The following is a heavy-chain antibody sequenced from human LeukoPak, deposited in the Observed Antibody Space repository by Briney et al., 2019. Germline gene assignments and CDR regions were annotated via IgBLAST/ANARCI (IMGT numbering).Heavy chain of an antibody. CDR2: IYSSGNT. Sequence: SETLSLTCTVSGVSFSSYYWTWTRQPAGKGLEWIGRIYSSGNTNYNPSLESRVTMSIDTSKKQISLKLTSVTAADTAVYYCARERGNLRGDAFDIWGQGTMVTVSS. CDR1: GVSFSSYY. J-gene: IGHJ3*02. V-gene: IGHV4-4*07. CDR3: ARERGNLRGDAFDI. D-gene: IGHD1-26*01.